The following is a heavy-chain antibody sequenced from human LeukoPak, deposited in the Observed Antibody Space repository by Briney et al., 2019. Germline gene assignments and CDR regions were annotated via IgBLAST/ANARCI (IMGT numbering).Heavy chain of an antibody. J-gene: IGHJ3*02. CDR2: INPSGGST. Sequence: ASVKVSCKASGYTFTSQYVHWVRQAPGRGLEWMGIINPSGGSTRYAQKFQGRVTMTRDTSTSTVYMELKRLRSEDTAVYYCASWFGENDALDIWGQGTTVTVS. D-gene: IGHD3-10*01. V-gene: IGHV1-46*01. CDR1: GYTFTSQY. CDR3: ASWFGENDALDI.